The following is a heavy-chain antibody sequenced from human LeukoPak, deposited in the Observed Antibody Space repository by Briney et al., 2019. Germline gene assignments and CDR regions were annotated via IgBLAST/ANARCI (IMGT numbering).Heavy chain of an antibody. Sequence: ASVKVSCKASGYTFTGYWIGWVRQMPRKGLEWMGIIYPGDSDARYSPSFRGHVTLSVDKSISTAFLQWSSLKASDTAMYYCARGASATVVQPAPFDTWGQGTLVTVSS. CDR2: IYPGDSDA. V-gene: IGHV5-51*01. CDR3: ARGASATVVQPAPFDT. D-gene: IGHD2-15*01. CDR1: GYTFTGYW. J-gene: IGHJ5*02.